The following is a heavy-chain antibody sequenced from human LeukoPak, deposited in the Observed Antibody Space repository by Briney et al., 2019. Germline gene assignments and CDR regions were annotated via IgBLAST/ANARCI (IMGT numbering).Heavy chain of an antibody. J-gene: IGHJ4*02. CDR2: IYYSGGT. CDR1: GGSISGYY. Sequence: PSETLSLTCTVPGGSISGYYWHWVRQPPRKGLECIWYIYYSGGTKYNPSLKSRVTISVDTSKKQFSLKLSSVTAADTAVYYCARRGYASSWSFDYWGQGTLVTVSS. D-gene: IGHD6-13*01. V-gene: IGHV4-59*08. CDR3: ARRGYASSWSFDY.